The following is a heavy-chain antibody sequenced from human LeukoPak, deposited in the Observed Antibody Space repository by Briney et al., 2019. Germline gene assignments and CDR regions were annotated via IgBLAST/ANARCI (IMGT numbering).Heavy chain of an antibody. J-gene: IGHJ4*02. CDR3: ARVRRWLQPDY. V-gene: IGHV3-7*01. CDR2: IKQDGSEK. Sequence: GGSLRLSCAASGFTFSSFWMSWVRQAPGKGLEWVANIKQDGSEKYYVDSVKGRFTISGDNAKNSLYLQMNSLRAEDTAVYYCARVRRWLQPDYWGQGTLVTVSS. CDR1: GFTFSSFW. D-gene: IGHD5-24*01.